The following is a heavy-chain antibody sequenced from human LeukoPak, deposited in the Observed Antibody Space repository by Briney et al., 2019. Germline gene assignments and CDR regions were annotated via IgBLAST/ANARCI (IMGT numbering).Heavy chain of an antibody. V-gene: IGHV3-66*01. CDR1: GGSFSVYY. J-gene: IGHJ4*02. Sequence: ASETLSLTCAVYGGSFSVYYWSWIRQPPGKGLEWVSLIYSGGSTYCADSVKGRFTISRDNSKNTVYLQMNSLRAEDTAVYYCARNIPVTRWGYWGQGTLVTVSS. CDR3: ARNIPVTRWGY. CDR2: IYSGGST. D-gene: IGHD2-21*01.